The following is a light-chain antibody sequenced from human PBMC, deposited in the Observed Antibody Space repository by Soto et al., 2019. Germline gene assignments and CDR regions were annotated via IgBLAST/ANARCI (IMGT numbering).Light chain of an antibody. Sequence: QSVLTQPPSVSGAPGKRVTISCTGSSSNIGAGYDVHWYQQLPGTAPKLLIYGNSNRPSGVPDRFSGSKSGTSASLAITGLQAEDEADYYCQSYDSTLSGSGFGGGTQLTVL. V-gene: IGLV1-40*01. J-gene: IGLJ3*02. CDR1: SSNIGAGYD. CDR2: GNS. CDR3: QSYDSTLSGSG.